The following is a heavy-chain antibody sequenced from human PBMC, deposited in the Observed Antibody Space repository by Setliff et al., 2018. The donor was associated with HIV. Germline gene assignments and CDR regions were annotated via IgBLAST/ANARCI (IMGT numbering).Heavy chain of an antibody. Sequence: ASAKVSCKASGYTFTSYYMHWVRQAPGQGLEWMGIINPSGDRTSYAQKFQGRVTMTRDTSTSTVYMELSSLRSEDTAVYYCARAYDRYCSSTSCYEWFDPWGQGTLVTVSS. J-gene: IGHJ5*02. CDR1: GYTFTSYY. CDR2: INPSGDRT. D-gene: IGHD2-2*01. CDR3: ARAYDRYCSSTSCYEWFDP. V-gene: IGHV1-46*01.